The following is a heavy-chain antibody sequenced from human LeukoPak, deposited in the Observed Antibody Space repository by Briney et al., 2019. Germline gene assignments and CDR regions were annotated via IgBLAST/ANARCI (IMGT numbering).Heavy chain of an antibody. Sequence: KASETLSLTCTVSGGSISSSSYYWGWIRRPPGKGLEWIGSIYYSGSTHYNPSLKSRVTISVDTSKNQFSLKLSSVTAADTAVYYCARGAGRDGYNYWPSWGQGTLVTVSS. CDR2: IYYSGST. V-gene: IGHV4-39*07. D-gene: IGHD5-24*01. CDR1: GGSISSSSYY. J-gene: IGHJ4*02. CDR3: ARGAGRDGYNYWPS.